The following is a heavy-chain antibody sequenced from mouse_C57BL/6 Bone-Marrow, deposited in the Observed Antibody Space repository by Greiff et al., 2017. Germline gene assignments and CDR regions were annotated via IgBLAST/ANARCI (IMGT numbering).Heavy chain of an antibody. CDR2: IHPSSGST. V-gene: IGHV1-64*01. CDR3: ARCVTTVTSYYAMDY. J-gene: IGHJ4*01. CDR1: GYTFTSYW. D-gene: IGHD1-1*01. Sequence: VQLQQPGAELVKPGASVKLSCKASGYTFTSYWMHWVKQRPGQGLEWIGMIHPSSGSTNYNEKFKSKATLTVDKSSSTPYMLLSSLTSEDSAVYYCARCVTTVTSYYAMDYWGQGTSVTVSS.